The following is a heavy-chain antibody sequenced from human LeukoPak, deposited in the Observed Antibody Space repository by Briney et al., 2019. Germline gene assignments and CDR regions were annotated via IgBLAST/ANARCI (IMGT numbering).Heavy chain of an antibody. J-gene: IGHJ4*02. Sequence: ASVKVSCKASGYTFTNYYMHWVRQAPEQGLEWMGIINPSGGSTSYAQKFQSRVTMTRDTSTSTVYMELSSLRSEDTAVYYCARGGRGSGGFDYWGQGTLVNVSS. CDR1: GYTFTNYY. CDR3: ARGGRGSGGFDY. D-gene: IGHD3-16*01. V-gene: IGHV1-46*01. CDR2: INPSGGST.